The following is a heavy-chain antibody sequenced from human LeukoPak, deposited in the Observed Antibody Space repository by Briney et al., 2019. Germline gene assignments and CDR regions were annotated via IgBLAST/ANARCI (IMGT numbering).Heavy chain of an antibody. V-gene: IGHV3-48*03. D-gene: IGHD3-16*01. CDR1: GFTFSSYE. CDR2: ISSSGSTI. J-gene: IGHJ3*02. Sequence: GSLRLSCAASGFTFSSYEMNWVREAPGKGLEWVSYISSSGSTIYYADSVKGRFTISRDNAKNSLYLQMNSLRAEDTAVYYCARAWGSYDSFDIWGPGTMVTVSS. CDR3: ARAWGSYDSFDI.